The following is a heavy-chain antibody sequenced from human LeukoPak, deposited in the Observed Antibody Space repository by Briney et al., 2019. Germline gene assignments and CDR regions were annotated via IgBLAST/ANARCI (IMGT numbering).Heavy chain of an antibody. D-gene: IGHD1-1*01. CDR2: IYYSGST. V-gene: IGHV4-39*07. Sequence: SETLSLTCTVSGGSISSSSYYWGWIRQPPGKGLEWIGSIYYSGSTYYNPSLKSRVTISVDTSKNQFSLNLSSVTAADTAVYYCAREAHDPYYFDYWGQGTLVTVSS. J-gene: IGHJ4*02. CDR1: GGSISSSSYY. CDR3: AREAHDPYYFDY.